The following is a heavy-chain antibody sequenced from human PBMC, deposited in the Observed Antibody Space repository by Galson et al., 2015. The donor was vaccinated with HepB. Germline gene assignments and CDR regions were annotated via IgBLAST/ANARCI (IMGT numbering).Heavy chain of an antibody. V-gene: IGHV5-51*01. Sequence: QSGAEVKKPGESLKISCKGSGYSFTSYWIGWVRQMPGKGLEWMGIIYPGDSDTRYSPSFQGQVTISADKSISTAYPQWSSLKASDTAMYYCATRIGIAAAGTELNAFDIWGQGTMVTVSS. CDR2: IYPGDSDT. CDR1: GYSFTSYW. D-gene: IGHD6-13*01. J-gene: IGHJ3*02. CDR3: ATRIGIAAAGTELNAFDI.